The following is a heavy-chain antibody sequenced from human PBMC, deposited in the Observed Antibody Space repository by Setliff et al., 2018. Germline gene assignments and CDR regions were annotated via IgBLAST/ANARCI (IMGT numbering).Heavy chain of an antibody. CDR3: ARGGERYYSAS. CDR2: IHYSGST. CDR1: GGSISSGTYY. V-gene: IGHV4-39*01. J-gene: IGHJ4*02. D-gene: IGHD1-20*01. Sequence: SETLSLTCTVSGGSISSGTYYWGWIRQPPGKGLEWIGSIHYSGSTYYNPSLKSRVTVSVDTSKNQFSLKLSSVTAADTAVFYCARGGERYYSASWGQGTLVTVSS.